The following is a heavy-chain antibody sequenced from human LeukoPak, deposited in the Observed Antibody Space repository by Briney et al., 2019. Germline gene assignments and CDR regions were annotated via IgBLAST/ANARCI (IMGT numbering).Heavy chain of an antibody. Sequence: SETLSLTCTVSGGSISSSSYYWGWIRQPPGKGLEWIGSIYYSGSTYYNPSLKSRVTISVDTSKNQFSLKLSSVTAADTAVYYCARDILTGSLVGYYYYGMDVWGQGTTVTVSS. J-gene: IGHJ6*02. V-gene: IGHV4-39*02. CDR2: IYYSGST. CDR1: GGSISSSSYY. D-gene: IGHD3-9*01. CDR3: ARDILTGSLVGYYYYGMDV.